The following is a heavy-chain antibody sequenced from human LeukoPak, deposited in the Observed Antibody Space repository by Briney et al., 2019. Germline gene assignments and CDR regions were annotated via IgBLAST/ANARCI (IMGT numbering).Heavy chain of an antibody. CDR3: ARTRSSSGYYFDY. D-gene: IGHD6-6*01. Sequence: ASVKVSCKASGYTFTSYDINWVRQATGQGLEWMGWMNPNSGNTGYAQKFQGRVTITRNTSISTAYMELSSLRSEDTAVYYCARTRSSSGYYFDYWGQGTLVTVSS. CDR2: MNPNSGNT. V-gene: IGHV1-8*03. CDR1: GYTFTSYD. J-gene: IGHJ4*02.